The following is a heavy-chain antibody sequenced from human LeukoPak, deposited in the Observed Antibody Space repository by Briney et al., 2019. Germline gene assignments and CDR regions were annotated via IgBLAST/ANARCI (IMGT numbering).Heavy chain of an antibody. D-gene: IGHD3-9*01. CDR3: ATGTHYDLLPF. CDR1: GYSITQLS. J-gene: IGHJ4*02. Sequence: ASVKVSCTVSGYSITQLSTHWVRQAPGKGLEWMGGFDPGSGEIIYEQKFQDRVTMTEDTSTDTAYMELSSLRSEDTALYYCATGTHYDLLPFWGQGTLVTVSS. V-gene: IGHV1-24*01. CDR2: FDPGSGEI.